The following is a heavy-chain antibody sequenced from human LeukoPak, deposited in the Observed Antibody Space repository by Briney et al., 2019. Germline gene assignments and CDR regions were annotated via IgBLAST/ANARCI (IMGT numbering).Heavy chain of an antibody. CDR3: ARDKNWSLDY. CDR2: INPNSGGT. V-gene: IGHV1-2*02. D-gene: IGHD1-1*01. CDR1: GYTFTGYY. J-gene: IGHJ4*02. Sequence: GASVKVSCKASGYTFTGYYMHWVRQAPGQGLEWMGWINPNSGGTNYAQKFQGRVTMTRDTSISTAYMEIRSLTSDDTAVYYCARDKNWSLDYWGQGTLVIVSS.